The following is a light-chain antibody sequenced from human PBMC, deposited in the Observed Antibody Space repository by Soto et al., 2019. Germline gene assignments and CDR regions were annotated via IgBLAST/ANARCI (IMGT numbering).Light chain of an antibody. CDR3: CSYAGSSTLV. CDR1: SSDVGSYNL. V-gene: IGLV2-23*02. CDR2: EVS. J-gene: IGLJ1*01. Sequence: QSALTQPASVSGSPGQSITISCTGTSSDVGSYNLVSWYQHHPGKAPKLIIYEVSKRPSGVFNRFSGSKPGNTASLTISGLQAEDEADYYCCSYAGSSTLVFGTGTKVTVL.